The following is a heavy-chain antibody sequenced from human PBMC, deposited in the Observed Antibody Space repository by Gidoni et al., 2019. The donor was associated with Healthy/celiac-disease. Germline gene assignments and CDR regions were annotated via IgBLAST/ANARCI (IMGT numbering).Heavy chain of an antibody. CDR3: ATDISSTSWKFHYYYYGMDV. CDR2: FDPEDGET. V-gene: IGHV1-24*01. D-gene: IGHD2-2*01. J-gene: IGHJ6*02. CDR1: GYTLTELS. Sequence: QVQLVQSGAEVKKPGASVKVSCKVSGYTLTELSMHWVRQAPGKGLEWMGGFDPEDGETIYAQKFQGRVTMTEDTSTETAYMELSSLRSEDTAVYYCATDISSTSWKFHYYYYGMDVWGQGTTVTVSS.